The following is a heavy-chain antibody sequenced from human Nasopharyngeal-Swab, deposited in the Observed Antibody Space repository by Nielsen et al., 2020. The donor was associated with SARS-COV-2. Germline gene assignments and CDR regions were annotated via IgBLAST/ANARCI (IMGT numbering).Heavy chain of an antibody. J-gene: IGHJ4*02. Sequence: WIRQPPGKALEWLVHVHWDDEKRYSSSLKSRLTITKDTSKNQVVLTMTNVDPVDTATYYCARGYQLIRGFDYWGQGTLVTVSS. D-gene: IGHD2-2*01. V-gene: IGHV2-5*02. CDR2: VHWDDEK. CDR3: ARGYQLIRGFDY.